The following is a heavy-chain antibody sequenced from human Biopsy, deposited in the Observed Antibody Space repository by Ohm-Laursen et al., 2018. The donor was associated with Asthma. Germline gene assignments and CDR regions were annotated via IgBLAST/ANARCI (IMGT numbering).Heavy chain of an antibody. CDR2: IWYDGSNK. CDR3: ASYEVVTSILPLDV. J-gene: IGHJ6*02. V-gene: IGHV3-33*01. CDR1: GFTFSSYG. D-gene: IGHD2-21*02. Sequence: SLRLSCAASGFTFSSYGMHWVRQAPGKGLEWVAVIWYDGSNKYYADSVKGRFTISRDNSKNTLYLQMNSLRAEDTAVYYCASYEVVTSILPLDVWGQGTTVTVS.